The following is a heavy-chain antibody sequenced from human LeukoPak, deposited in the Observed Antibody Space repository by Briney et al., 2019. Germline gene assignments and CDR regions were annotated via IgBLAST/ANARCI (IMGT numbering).Heavy chain of an antibody. V-gene: IGHV4-59*01. CDR3: ARDQHSSGWYGESFWYFDL. Sequence: PSEALSLTRTDCVGSITGYYWSSIRQPPGKVLERLRDNYYSGSTNYNPSLKSRVTISVDTSKNQFSLKMSSVTAADTAVYYCARDQHSSGWYGESFWYFDLWGRGTLVTVS. J-gene: IGHJ2*01. CDR1: VGSITGYY. D-gene: IGHD6-19*01. CDR2: NYYSGST.